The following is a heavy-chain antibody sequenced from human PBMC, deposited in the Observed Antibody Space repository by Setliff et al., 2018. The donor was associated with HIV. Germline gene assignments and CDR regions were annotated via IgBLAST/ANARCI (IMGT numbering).Heavy chain of an antibody. CDR1: GYTFSSYG. Sequence: GASVKVSCKASGYTFSSYGISWVRQAPGQGLEWVGWISIYNGNTNYAQKLQGRVTITTDTSTSTAYMELRSLRSDDTAVYYCARTPWGSWDLYFDYWGQGTLVTVSS. D-gene: IGHD6-13*01. V-gene: IGHV1-18*01. CDR3: ARTPWGSWDLYFDY. J-gene: IGHJ4*02. CDR2: ISIYNGNT.